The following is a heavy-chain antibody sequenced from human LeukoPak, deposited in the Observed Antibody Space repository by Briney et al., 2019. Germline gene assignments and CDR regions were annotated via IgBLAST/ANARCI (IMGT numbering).Heavy chain of an antibody. CDR2: IYYSGST. J-gene: IGHJ4*02. CDR1: GGSISSYY. D-gene: IGHD6-13*01. CDR3: ARSYSSSWSFDY. V-gene: IGHV4-59*01. Sequence: PSETLSLTCTVSGGSISSYYWSWIRQPPGKGLEWLGYIYYSGSTNYNPSLKSRVTISVDTSKNQFSLKLSSVTAADTAVYYCARSYSSSWSFDYWGQGALVTVSS.